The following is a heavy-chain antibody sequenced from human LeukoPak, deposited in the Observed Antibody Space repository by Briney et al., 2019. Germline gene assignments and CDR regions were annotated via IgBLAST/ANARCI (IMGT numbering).Heavy chain of an antibody. V-gene: IGHV3-23*01. J-gene: IGHJ4*02. CDR3: AKEEEDWVGATRDY. D-gene: IGHD1-26*01. CDR2: INPSGGTT. Sequence: GGSLRLSCAASGFTFTNYAMSWVRQPPGKGLEWVSGINPSGGTTYYADSVKGRFTISRDNSKNTLYLQMNSLRAEDTAVYYCAKEEEDWVGATRDYWGQGTLVTVSS. CDR1: GFTFTNYA.